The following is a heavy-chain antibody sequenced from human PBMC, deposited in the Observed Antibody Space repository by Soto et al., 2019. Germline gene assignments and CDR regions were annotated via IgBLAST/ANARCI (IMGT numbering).Heavy chain of an antibody. J-gene: IGHJ5*02. D-gene: IGHD6-19*01. CDR3: ARVGVSIGVAGTGSIDWFDP. Sequence: SQTLSLTCAISGDSVSSNSAAWNWIRQSPSRGLEWLGRTYYRSKWYNDYAVSVKSRITINPDTSKNQFSLQLNSVTPEDTAVYYCARVGVSIGVAGTGSIDWFDPWGQGTLVNVSS. CDR1: GDSVSSNSAA. CDR2: TYYRSKWYN. V-gene: IGHV6-1*01.